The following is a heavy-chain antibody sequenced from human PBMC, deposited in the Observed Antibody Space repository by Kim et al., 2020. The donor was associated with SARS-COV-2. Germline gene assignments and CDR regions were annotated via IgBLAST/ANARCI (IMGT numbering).Heavy chain of an antibody. Sequence: ASVKVSCKASGYTFTSHYIHWVRQAPGQGLEWIGWINSNSGGTILARKFQGRVTLTRDTSITTAYMELNSLTSDDTAVYYCARGQQWLIRDFDFLGQGA. V-gene: IGHV1-2*02. J-gene: IGHJ4*02. CDR3: ARGQQWLIRDFDF. CDR1: GYTFTSHY. CDR2: INSNSGGT. D-gene: IGHD6-19*01.